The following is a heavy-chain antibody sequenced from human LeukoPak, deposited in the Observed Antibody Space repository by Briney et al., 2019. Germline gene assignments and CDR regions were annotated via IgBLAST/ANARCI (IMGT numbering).Heavy chain of an antibody. D-gene: IGHD5-24*01. J-gene: IGHJ4*02. V-gene: IGHV4-38-2*02. CDR1: GYSISSGYY. CDR2: IYHSGST. CDR3: ARHGATGYDY. Sequence: SETLSLTCTVSGYSISSGYYWGWIRQPPGKGLEWIGSIYHSGSTYYNPSLKSRVTISVDTPKNQFSLKLTSVTAADTAVYSCARHGATGYDYWGQGTLVTVSS.